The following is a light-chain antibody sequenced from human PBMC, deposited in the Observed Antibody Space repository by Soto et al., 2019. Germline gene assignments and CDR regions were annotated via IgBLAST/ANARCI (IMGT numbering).Light chain of an antibody. V-gene: IGKV3-11*01. Sequence: EMVMTQSPATLSVSPGERATLSCRASQSVDNTLAWYQRKPGQAPRLFIYDASNRATGIPARFSGSGSGTDFTLTISSLEPEDFAVYYCQQRNEWPLTFGQGTRLEI. CDR2: DAS. CDR1: QSVDNT. CDR3: QQRNEWPLT. J-gene: IGKJ5*01.